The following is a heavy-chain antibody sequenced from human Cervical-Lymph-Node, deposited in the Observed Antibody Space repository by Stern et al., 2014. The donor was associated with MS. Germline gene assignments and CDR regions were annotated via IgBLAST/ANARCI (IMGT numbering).Heavy chain of an antibody. V-gene: IGHV2-26*01. CDR3: ARTREYCSGGICFAGYYDS. Sequence: ESGPVLVKPTETLTLTCSVSGFSLSNAAMGVSWIRQPPGKALECLAHIFSTGETAYSTSLKSRLTISKDTSRSQVVLTMTNMDPVDTATYYCARTREYCSGGICFAGYYDSWGQGTLVTVSS. J-gene: IGHJ4*02. D-gene: IGHD2-15*01. CDR1: GFSLSNAAMG. CDR2: IFSTGET.